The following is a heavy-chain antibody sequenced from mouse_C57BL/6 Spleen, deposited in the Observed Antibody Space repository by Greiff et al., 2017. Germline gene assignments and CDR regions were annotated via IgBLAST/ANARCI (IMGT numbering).Heavy chain of an antibody. CDR2: IYPGNSDT. V-gene: IGHV1-5*01. CDR1: GYTFTSYW. J-gene: IGHJ1*03. D-gene: IGHD1-1*01. CDR3: TRATTVVRYFDV. Sequence: VQLQQSGTVLARPGASVKMSCKTSGYTFTSYWMHWVKQRPGQGLEWIGAIYPGNSDTSYNQKFKGKAKLTAVTSASTAYMELSSLTNEDSAVXYCTRATTVVRYFDVWGTGTTVTVSS.